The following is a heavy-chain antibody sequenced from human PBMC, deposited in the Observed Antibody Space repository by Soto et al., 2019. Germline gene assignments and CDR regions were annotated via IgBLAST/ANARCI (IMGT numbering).Heavy chain of an antibody. Sequence: EVQLVESGGGLVKPGGSLRLSCAASGFTFSNAWMSWVRQAPGKGLEWVGRIKSKTDGGTTDYAAPVKGRFTISRDDSKNTLYLQMNSLKTEDTAVYYCTTLGEPGGSYYDFWSGYSSDAFDIWGQGTMVTVSS. CDR2: IKSKTDGGTT. V-gene: IGHV3-15*01. CDR3: TTLGEPGGSYYDFWSGYSSDAFDI. J-gene: IGHJ3*02. D-gene: IGHD3-3*01. CDR1: GFTFSNAW.